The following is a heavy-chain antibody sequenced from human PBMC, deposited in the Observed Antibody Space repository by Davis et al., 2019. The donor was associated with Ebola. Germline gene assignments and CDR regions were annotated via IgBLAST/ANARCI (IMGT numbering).Heavy chain of an antibody. CDR2: ILFDGSVT. Sequence: GESLKISCATSGFTFSSFGMHWVRQAPGKGLEWVAFILFDGSVTYYSDSVKGRFSISRDNSKNTLYLEMNSLRSEDTGVYYCAKGPKTTARAFEFWGQGTLVTVSS. J-gene: IGHJ4*02. CDR3: AKGPKTTARAFEF. V-gene: IGHV3-30*18. CDR1: GFTFSSFG. D-gene: IGHD6-6*01.